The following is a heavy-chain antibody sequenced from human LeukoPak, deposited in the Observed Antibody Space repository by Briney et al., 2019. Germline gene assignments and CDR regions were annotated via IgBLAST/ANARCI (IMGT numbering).Heavy chain of an antibody. Sequence: ASVKVSCKTSGYTFVNYYLHWVRQAPGQGLEWMGVVNPRGGNTQYSKKFQDRITLTRDASASTVYMELTRLRSDDTAVYYCARTAARRFDYWGQGTLVTVSS. CDR1: GYTFVNYY. V-gene: IGHV1-46*01. CDR3: ARTAARRFDY. CDR2: VNPRGGNT. D-gene: IGHD6-6*01. J-gene: IGHJ4*02.